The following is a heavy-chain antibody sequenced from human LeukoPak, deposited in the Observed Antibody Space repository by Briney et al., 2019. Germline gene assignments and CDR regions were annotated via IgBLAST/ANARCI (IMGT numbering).Heavy chain of an antibody. CDR2: LSSSSSTI. J-gene: IGHJ4*02. V-gene: IGHV3-48*01. CDR1: GFTFSSYS. CDR3: ARDRGRSFDY. Sequence: PGGSLRLSCAASGFTFSSYSMNWVRQAPGKGLEWVSYLSSSSSTIYYADSVKGRFTISRDNAKNSLYLQMNSLRAEDTAVYYCARDRGRSFDYWGQGTLVTVSS. D-gene: IGHD5-12*01.